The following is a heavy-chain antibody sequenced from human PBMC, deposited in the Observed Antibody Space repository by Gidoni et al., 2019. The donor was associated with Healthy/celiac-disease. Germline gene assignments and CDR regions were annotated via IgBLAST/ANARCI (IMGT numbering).Heavy chain of an antibody. Sequence: QVQLVQSGAEVKKPGSSVKVTCKASGGTFSSYAISWVRQAPGQGLEWMGGIIPIVGTANYARKFQGRVTITADKSTSTAYMELSSLRSEDTAVYYCARGYSSSSNIDYWGQGTLVTVSS. CDR3: ARGYSSSSNIDY. J-gene: IGHJ4*02. D-gene: IGHD6-6*01. CDR2: IIPIVGTA. CDR1: GGTFSSYA. V-gene: IGHV1-69*06.